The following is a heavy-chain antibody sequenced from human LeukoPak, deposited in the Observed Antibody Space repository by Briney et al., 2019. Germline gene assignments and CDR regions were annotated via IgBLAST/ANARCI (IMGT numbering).Heavy chain of an antibody. D-gene: IGHD6-19*01. CDR2: ISSSSYI. Sequence: GGSLRLSCAASGFTFSSYSMNWVRQAPGKGLEWVSSISSSSYIYYADSVKGRFTISRDNAKNSLYLQMNSLRAEDTAVYYCARDTGIAVAGPGYWGQGTLVTVSS. CDR1: GFTFSSYS. CDR3: ARDTGIAVAGPGY. V-gene: IGHV3-21*01. J-gene: IGHJ4*02.